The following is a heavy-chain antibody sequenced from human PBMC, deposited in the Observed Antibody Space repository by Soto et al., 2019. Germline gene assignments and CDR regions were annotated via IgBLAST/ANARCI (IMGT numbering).Heavy chain of an antibody. CDR1: GGSLSGYY. CDR3: ARGERLHVVFRKNWFDP. J-gene: IGHJ5*02. D-gene: IGHD2-15*01. CDR2: ISHSGST. Sequence: QVQLQQWGAGLLKPSETLSLTCAVYGGSLSGYYWSWIRQPPGKGLEWIGEISHSGSTNYNPTLKSRVTISIDMSKNQFSLKVSSVTAADTAVYYCARGERLHVVFRKNWFDPWGQGTLVTVSS. V-gene: IGHV4-34*01.